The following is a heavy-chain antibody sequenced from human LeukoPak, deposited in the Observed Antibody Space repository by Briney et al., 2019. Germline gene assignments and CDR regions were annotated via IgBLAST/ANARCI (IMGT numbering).Heavy chain of an antibody. J-gene: IGHJ5*02. D-gene: IGHD6-19*01. CDR2: IYYSGST. V-gene: IGHV4-39*01. CDR1: GGSISSSRYY. CDR3: ASGGWYPDWVDP. Sequence: SETLYLTCTVPGGSISSSRYYWGWIRQPPGKGLARLGRIYYSGSTYYTPSLTSRPTLSVDPYKHRFSLKLGSVPAPHPAVYCCASGGWYPDWVDPWGQRNLVTVSS.